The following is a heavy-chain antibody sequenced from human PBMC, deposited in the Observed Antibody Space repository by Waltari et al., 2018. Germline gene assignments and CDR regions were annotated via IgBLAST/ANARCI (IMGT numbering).Heavy chain of an antibody. CDR2: INHSGST. Sequence: QVQLQQWGAGLLKPSETLSLTCAVYGGSFSGYYWSWIRQPPGTGLEWIGEINHSGSTNYNPSLKIRVTISVDTSKNQFSLKLSSVTAADTAVYYCARGRIVVLYYYYYYMDVWGKGTTVTVSS. J-gene: IGHJ6*03. D-gene: IGHD3-22*01. CDR1: GGSFSGYY. CDR3: ARGRIVVLYYYYYYMDV. V-gene: IGHV4-34*01.